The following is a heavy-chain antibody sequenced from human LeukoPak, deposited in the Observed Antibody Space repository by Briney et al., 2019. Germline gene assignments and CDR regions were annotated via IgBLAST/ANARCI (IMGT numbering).Heavy chain of an antibody. D-gene: IGHD3-10*01. Sequence: AGGSLRLSCAASGFTFSSYGMHWVRQAPGKGLEWVAVIWYDGSNKYYADSVKGRFTISRDNSKNTLYLQMNSLRAEDTAVYYCARGEWGSGSYYKAFDYWGQGTLVTVSS. CDR1: GFTFSSYG. CDR3: ARGEWGSGSYYKAFDY. V-gene: IGHV3-33*01. CDR2: IWYDGSNK. J-gene: IGHJ4*02.